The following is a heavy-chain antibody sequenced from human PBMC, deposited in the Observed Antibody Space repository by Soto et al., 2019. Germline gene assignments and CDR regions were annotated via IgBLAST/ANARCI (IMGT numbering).Heavy chain of an antibody. CDR3: ARDLGYGSGDPNWFDP. J-gene: IGHJ5*02. V-gene: IGHV3-30-3*01. CDR1: GFTFISYA. D-gene: IGHD3-10*01. CDR2: ISYDGSNK. Sequence: PWGSLRLSCAASGFTFISYAIRCVRHSPLKGLEWVAVISYDGSNKYYADSVKGRFTISRDNSKNTLYLQMNSLRAEDTAVYYCARDLGYGSGDPNWFDPWGQGTLVTVSS.